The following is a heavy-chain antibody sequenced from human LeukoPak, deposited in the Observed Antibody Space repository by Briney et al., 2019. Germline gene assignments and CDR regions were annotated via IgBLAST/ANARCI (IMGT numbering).Heavy chain of an antibody. D-gene: IGHD3-10*01. J-gene: IGHJ4*02. CDR2: ISSSSSYI. V-gene: IGHV3-21*04. Sequence: PGGSLRLSCAASGFTFSSNSMNWVRQAPGQGLEWVSSISSSSSYIYYADSVTGRFTISRDNSKNTLYLQMNSLRAEDTAVYYCAKDGGSGSYWDYWGQGTLVTVSS. CDR3: AKDGGSGSYWDY. CDR1: GFTFSSNS.